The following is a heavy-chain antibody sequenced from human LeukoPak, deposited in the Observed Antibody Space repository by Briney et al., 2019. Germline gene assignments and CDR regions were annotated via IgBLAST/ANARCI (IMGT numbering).Heavy chain of an antibody. D-gene: IGHD5-18*01. CDR3: IARYSYGEIFDY. CDR2: ISYDGSNK. CDR1: GFTFSSYG. Sequence: PGGSLRLSCAASGFTFSSYGMHWVRQAPGKGLEWVAVISYDGSNKYYADSVKGRFTISRDNAKNSLYLQMNSLRAEDTAVYYCIARYSYGEIFDYWGQGTLVTVSS. J-gene: IGHJ4*02. V-gene: IGHV3-30*03.